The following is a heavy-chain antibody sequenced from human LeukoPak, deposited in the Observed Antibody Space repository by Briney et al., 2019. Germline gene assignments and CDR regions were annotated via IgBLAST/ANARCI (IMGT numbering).Heavy chain of an antibody. V-gene: IGHV3-23*01. Sequence: GGSLRLSCAASGFTFSSYAMSWVRQAPGKGLEWVSAISGIGGSTYYAHSVKGRFTISRDNSKNTLYLQMNSLRAEDTAVYYCVKIPYGDYGYNWFDPWGQGTLVTVSS. CDR1: GFTFSSYA. CDR2: ISGIGGST. CDR3: VKIPYGDYGYNWFDP. J-gene: IGHJ5*02. D-gene: IGHD4-17*01.